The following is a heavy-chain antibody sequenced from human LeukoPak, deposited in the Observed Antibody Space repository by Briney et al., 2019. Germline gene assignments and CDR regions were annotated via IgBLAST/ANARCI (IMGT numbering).Heavy chain of an antibody. V-gene: IGHV3-30*19. CDR3: ARDFTITSADYYFDY. CDR1: GFTFSSYG. J-gene: IGHJ4*02. D-gene: IGHD6-13*01. CDR2: ISYDGRDK. Sequence: GGSLRLSCAASGFTFSSYGMHWVRQAPGKGLEWVAVISYDGRDKYYADSVKGRFTISRDNSKNTLYLQMNSLRSEDTAVYYCARDFTITSADYYFDYWGQGTLVTVSS.